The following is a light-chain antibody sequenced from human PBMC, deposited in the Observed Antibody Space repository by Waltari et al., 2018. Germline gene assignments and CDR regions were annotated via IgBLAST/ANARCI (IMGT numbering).Light chain of an antibody. J-gene: IGLJ3*02. Sequence: QSALTQPASVSGSLGQSITISCTGSSSDIGRYNDVSRYQQFPDRAPKLIIYDFTNPPSGVSNRFSGSKSANTASLTISGLQPEDAANYYCASYNPGSTVVFGGGTELTVL. CDR3: ASYNPGSTVV. V-gene: IGLV2-14*01. CDR1: SSDIGRYND. CDR2: DFT.